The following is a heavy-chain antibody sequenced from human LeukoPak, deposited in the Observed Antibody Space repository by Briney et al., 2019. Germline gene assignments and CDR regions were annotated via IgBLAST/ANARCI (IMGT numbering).Heavy chain of an antibody. V-gene: IGHV1-69*04. D-gene: IGHD1-7*01. CDR2: IIPILGIA. CDR3: ARDSPYNWNYGNWFDP. Sequence: ASVKVSCKASGYTFTSYGISWVRQAPGQGLEWMGRIIPILGIANYAQKFQGRVTITADKSTSTAYMELSSLRSEDTAVYYCARDSPYNWNYGNWFDPWGQGTLVTVSS. J-gene: IGHJ5*02. CDR1: GYTFTSYG.